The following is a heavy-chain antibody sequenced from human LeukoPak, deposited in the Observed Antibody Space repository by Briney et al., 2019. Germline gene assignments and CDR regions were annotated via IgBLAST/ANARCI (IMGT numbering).Heavy chain of an antibody. CDR1: GFTVSSNY. CDR3: ARGARGYDILTGYYSNRYFDH. D-gene: IGHD3-9*01. J-gene: IGHJ4*02. V-gene: IGHV3-66*01. CDR2: IYSGGST. Sequence: GGSLRLSCAASGFTVSSNYMSWVRQAPGKGLEWVSVIYSGGSTYYADSVKGRFTISRDNSKNTLYLQMNSLRAEDTAVYYCARGARGYDILTGYYSNRYFDHWGQGTLVTVSS.